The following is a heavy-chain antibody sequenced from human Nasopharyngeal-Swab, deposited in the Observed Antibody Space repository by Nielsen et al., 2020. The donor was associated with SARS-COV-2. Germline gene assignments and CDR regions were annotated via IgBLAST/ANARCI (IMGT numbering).Heavy chain of an antibody. V-gene: IGHV1-2*02. CDR1: GYTFTGYY. CDR3: VRDKERGGEDFFDY. Sequence: ASVKVSCKASGYTFTGYYIHWVRQAPGQGLEWMGWMNPNSGGTSYPKRFQGRVSMTRDTSISTAYMELSRLRSDDTAVYYCVRDKERGGEDFFDYWGQGTPVTVSS. J-gene: IGHJ4*02. CDR2: MNPNSGGT. D-gene: IGHD1-1*01.